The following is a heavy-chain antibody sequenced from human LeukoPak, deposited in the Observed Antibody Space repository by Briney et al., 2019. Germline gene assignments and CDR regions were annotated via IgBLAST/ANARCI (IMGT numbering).Heavy chain of an antibody. CDR1: GGTFSSYA. CDR2: IIPIFGTA. Sequence: GASVKVSCKASGGTFSSYAISWVRQAPGQGLEWMGVIIPIFGTANYAQKFQGRVTITTDESTSTAYMELSSLRSEDTAVYYCARKYGGNSGYDYWGQGTLVTVSS. J-gene: IGHJ4*02. V-gene: IGHV1-69*05. CDR3: ARKYGGNSGYDY. D-gene: IGHD4-23*01.